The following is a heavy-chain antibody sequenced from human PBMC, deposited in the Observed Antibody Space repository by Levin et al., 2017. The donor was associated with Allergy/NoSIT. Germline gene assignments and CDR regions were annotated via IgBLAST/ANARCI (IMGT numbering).Heavy chain of an antibody. Sequence: GGSLRLSCAASRFSFSSYAMSWVRQAPGKGLEWVSSVSAGGSGTYYADSVKGRFTISRDNSKNALFLQMNSLRVEDTAIYYCATELGGDYFDYWGQGSLVTVSS. V-gene: IGHV3-23*01. D-gene: IGHD2-15*01. CDR1: RFSFSSYA. CDR3: ATELGGDYFDY. CDR2: VSAGGSGT. J-gene: IGHJ4*02.